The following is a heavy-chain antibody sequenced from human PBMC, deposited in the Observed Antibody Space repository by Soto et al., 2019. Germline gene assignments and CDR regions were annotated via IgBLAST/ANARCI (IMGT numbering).Heavy chain of an antibody. V-gene: IGHV6-1*01. D-gene: IGHD3-16*01. Sequence: SHTLSLTCAISGDSVSGNSAAWNWIRQSPSRGLEWLGRTYYRSRWYNDYAVSVKSRITVTPDTSKNQFSLHLNSVTPEDTAVSYWAREFPYYVLCGIHLGEWDQGAQVTLSS. J-gene: IGHJ4*02. CDR3: AREFPYYVLCGIHLGE. CDR2: TYYRSRWYN. CDR1: GDSVSGNSAA.